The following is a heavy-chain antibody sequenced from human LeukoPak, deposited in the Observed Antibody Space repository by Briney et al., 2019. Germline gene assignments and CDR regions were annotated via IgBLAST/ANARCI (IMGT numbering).Heavy chain of an antibody. CDR2: ISGSGGST. Sequence: GGSLRLSCAASGFTFSSYAMSWVRQAPGKGLEWVSAISGSGGSTYYADSVKGRFTISRDNSKNTLYLQMNSLRAEDTAVYYCAKDQYYDILTGSPDDAFDIWGQGTMVTVS. V-gene: IGHV3-23*01. CDR1: GFTFSSYA. CDR3: AKDQYYDILTGSPDDAFDI. J-gene: IGHJ3*02. D-gene: IGHD3-9*01.